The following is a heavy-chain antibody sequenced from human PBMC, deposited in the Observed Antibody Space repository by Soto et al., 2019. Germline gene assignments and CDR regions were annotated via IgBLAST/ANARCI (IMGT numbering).Heavy chain of an antibody. V-gene: IGHV1-46*02. J-gene: IGHJ4*02. CDR1: GYTFNAFY. CDR3: AKRSGGYSEFDY. Sequence: DSVQVSCKAFGYTFNAFYMHWVRQAPGQGLEWMGVINPSGDGTSYAQKFQGRVTMTRDTSTSTVYMELSSLRSEDTAVYYCAKRSGGYSEFDYWGQGTLVTVS. D-gene: IGHD5-12*01. CDR2: INPSGDGT.